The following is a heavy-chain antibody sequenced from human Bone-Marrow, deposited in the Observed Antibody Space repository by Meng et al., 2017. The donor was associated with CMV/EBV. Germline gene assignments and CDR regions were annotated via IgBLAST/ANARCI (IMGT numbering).Heavy chain of an antibody. Sequence: SETLSLTCTVSGGSISSYYWSWIRQPPGKGLEWIGYIYYSGSTNYNPSLKSRVTISVDTSKNQFSLKLSSVTAADTAVYYCARGRNRYCSSTSCLRGMDVWGQGTTVTVSS. CDR1: GGSISSYY. J-gene: IGHJ6*02. CDR2: IYYSGST. CDR3: ARGRNRYCSSTSCLRGMDV. D-gene: IGHD2-2*01. V-gene: IGHV4-59*12.